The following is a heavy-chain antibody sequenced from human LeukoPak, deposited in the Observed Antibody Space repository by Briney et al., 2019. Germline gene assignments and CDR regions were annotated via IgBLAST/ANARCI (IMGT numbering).Heavy chain of an antibody. CDR3: ASGVTATETNAFDI. J-gene: IGHJ3*02. CDR2: IYTSGST. CDR1: GGSISSYY. Sequence: PSETLSLTCTVSGGSISSYYWSWIRQPAGKGLQWIGRIYTSGSTNYNPSLKSRVTMSVDTSKNQFSLKLSSVTAADTAVYYCASGVTATETNAFDIWGQGTMVTVSS. D-gene: IGHD1-7*01. V-gene: IGHV4-4*07.